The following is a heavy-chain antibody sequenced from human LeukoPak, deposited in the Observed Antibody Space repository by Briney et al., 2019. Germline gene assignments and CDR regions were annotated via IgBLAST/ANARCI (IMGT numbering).Heavy chain of an antibody. CDR3: VRGVGLYDSIGYFDY. CDR1: GFTYNICA. Sequence: GGSLRLSCAASGFTYNICAMHWVRQAPGKGLEWVTTISYDGNNKYYADSVRGRFTISRDNSKNTLYPQMNSLRADDTAVYYCVRGVGLYDSIGYFDYWGPGTLLIVSS. D-gene: IGHD3-22*01. J-gene: IGHJ4*02. V-gene: IGHV3-30-3*01. CDR2: ISYDGNNK.